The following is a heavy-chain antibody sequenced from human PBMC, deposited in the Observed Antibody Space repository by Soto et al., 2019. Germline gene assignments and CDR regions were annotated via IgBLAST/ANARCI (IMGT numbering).Heavy chain of an antibody. CDR1: GGTFSSYA. J-gene: IGHJ5*02. CDR3: ARVDYYDSSGSRPQNWFDP. CDR2: VIPIFGTA. V-gene: IGHV1-69*12. Sequence: QVQLVQSGAEVKKPGSSVKVSCKASGGTFSSYAISWVRQAPGQGLEWMGGVIPIFGTANYAQKFQGRVTITADESTSTDNMELSSLRSEDTAVYYCARVDYYDSSGSRPQNWFDPWGQGTLVTVSS. D-gene: IGHD3-22*01.